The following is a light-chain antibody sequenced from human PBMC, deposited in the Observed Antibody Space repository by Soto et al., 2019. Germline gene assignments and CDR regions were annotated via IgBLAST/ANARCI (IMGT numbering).Light chain of an antibody. CDR1: SSNIGSNY. CDR2: RNN. V-gene: IGLV1-47*01. Sequence: QSVLTQPPSASGTPGQRVTISCSGSSSNIGSNYVYWYQQLPGTAPKLLIYRNNQRPSGVPDRFSGSKCGTSASLAISGLRSEDEADYYCAAWDDSLSGRYVFGTGTKVTVL. J-gene: IGLJ1*01. CDR3: AAWDDSLSGRYV.